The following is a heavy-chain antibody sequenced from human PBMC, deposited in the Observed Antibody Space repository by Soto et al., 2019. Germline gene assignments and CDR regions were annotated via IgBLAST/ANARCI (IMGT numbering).Heavy chain of an antibody. Sequence: GGSLRLSCAASGFSFSISPIHWVRQAPGKGPEWVALISYDGTNKFYADSVKGRFTISRDNSKSTLYLQVDSLRPEDAAVYYCARDPKTSGGQHWAFNYFDSWGQGTLVTVSS. CDR1: GFSFSISP. CDR2: ISYDGTNK. D-gene: IGHD7-27*01. J-gene: IGHJ4*02. CDR3: ARDPKTSGGQHWAFNYFDS. V-gene: IGHV3-30-3*01.